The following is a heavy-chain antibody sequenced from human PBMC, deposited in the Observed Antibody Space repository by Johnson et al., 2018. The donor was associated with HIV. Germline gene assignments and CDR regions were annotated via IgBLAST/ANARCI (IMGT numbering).Heavy chain of an antibody. J-gene: IGHJ3*02. V-gene: IGHV3-11*01. Sequence: VESGGALVKPGGSLRLSCAASGFKFDDNYMAWIRQSPGKGLEWVSYISSSGSTIYYADSVKGRFTISRDNAKNSLYLQMNSLRAEDPAVYYGARMGGRSRWAFEIWGQGTMVTVSS. D-gene: IGHD3-16*01. CDR1: GFKFDDNY. CDR2: ISSSGSTI. CDR3: ARMGGRSRWAFEI.